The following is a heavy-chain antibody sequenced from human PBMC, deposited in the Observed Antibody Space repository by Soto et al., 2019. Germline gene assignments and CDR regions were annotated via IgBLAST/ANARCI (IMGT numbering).Heavy chain of an antibody. V-gene: IGHV3-23*01. CDR1: GFTFSSYA. D-gene: IGHD4-17*01. J-gene: IGHJ4*02. CDR2: ISGSGGST. Sequence: GSLRLSCAASGFTFSSYAMSWVRQAPGKGLEWVSAISGSGGSTYYADSVKGRFTISGDNSKNTLYLQMNSLRAEDTAVYYCAKDRWAVTTFDYWGQGTLVTVSS. CDR3: AKDRWAVTTFDY.